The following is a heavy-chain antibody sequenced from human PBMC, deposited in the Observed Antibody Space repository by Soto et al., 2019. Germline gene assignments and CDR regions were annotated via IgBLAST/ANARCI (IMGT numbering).Heavy chain of an antibody. V-gene: IGHV1-18*01. D-gene: IGHD4-17*01. CDR2: ISAYNGNT. Sequence: QVQLVQSGAEVKKPGAPVQVSCKASGYTFTSYGISWVRQAPGQGLEWMGWISAYNGNTNYAQYLQGRVTMATDTSTSTGYMELRCLSSDGTAVYYCVRDPGTVTTGYFHYWGQGTLVTVS. CDR1: GYTFTSYG. CDR3: VRDPGTVTTGYFHY. J-gene: IGHJ4*02.